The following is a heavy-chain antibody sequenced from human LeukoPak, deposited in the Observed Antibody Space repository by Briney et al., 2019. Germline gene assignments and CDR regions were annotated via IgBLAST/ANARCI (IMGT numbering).Heavy chain of an antibody. J-gene: IGHJ3*02. V-gene: IGHV4-59*11. D-gene: IGHD4-23*01. CDR1: GGSISSHY. CDR3: ASLVRWVYAFDI. Sequence: SETLSLTCTVSGGSISSHYWSWIRQPPGKGLEWIGYIYYSGSNNYNPSLKSRVTISVDTSKNQFSLKLSSVTAADTAVYYCASLVRWVYAFDIWGQGTMVTVSS. CDR2: IYYSGSN.